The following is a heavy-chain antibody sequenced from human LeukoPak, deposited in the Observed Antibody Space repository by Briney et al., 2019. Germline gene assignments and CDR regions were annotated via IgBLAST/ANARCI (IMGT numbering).Heavy chain of an antibody. V-gene: IGHV3-48*04. CDR3: AREYYYDSSSYHP. D-gene: IGHD3-22*01. CDR1: GFTFSSYS. J-gene: IGHJ5*02. Sequence: GGSLRLSCAASGFTFSSYSMNWVRQAPGKGLEWVSYISISSSTIYYADSVKGRFTISRDNAKNSLYLQMNSLRAEDTAVYYCAREYYYDSSSYHPWGQGTLVTVSS. CDR2: ISISSSTI.